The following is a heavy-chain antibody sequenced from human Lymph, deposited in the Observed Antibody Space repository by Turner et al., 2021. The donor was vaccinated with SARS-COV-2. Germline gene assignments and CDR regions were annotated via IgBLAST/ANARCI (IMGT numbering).Heavy chain of an antibody. CDR3: ARGPPDFPYYFDY. CDR2: ITFTSSYI. D-gene: IGHD2-21*02. J-gene: IGHJ4*02. Sequence: EVQLVESGGGLVKPGGSLRLPCAASGFTFSSYSMNWVRQAPGMGLEWVSSITFTSSYIYYADSVKGRFTISRDNAKNSLYLQMNSLRAEDTAVYYCARGPPDFPYYFDYWGQGTLVTVSS. CDR1: GFTFSSYS. V-gene: IGHV3-21*01.